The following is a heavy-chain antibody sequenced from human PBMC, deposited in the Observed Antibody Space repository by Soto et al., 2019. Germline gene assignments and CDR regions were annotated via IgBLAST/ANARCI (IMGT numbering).Heavy chain of an antibody. CDR1: GFMFSSYT. D-gene: IGHD2-8*01. Sequence: PGGSLRLSCAASGFMFSSYTITWVRQAPGKGLEWVSGISGSGTTTYYADSVKGRFTISRDNSNNTLYLQMDSLRAEDTAVYYCVLSRKGVLGAEFAYWGQGTLVTVSA. CDR2: ISGSGTTT. V-gene: IGHV3-23*01. J-gene: IGHJ4*02. CDR3: VLSRKGVLGAEFAY.